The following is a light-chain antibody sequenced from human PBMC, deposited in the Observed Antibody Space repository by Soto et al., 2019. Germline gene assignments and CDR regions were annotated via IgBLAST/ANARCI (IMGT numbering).Light chain of an antibody. Sequence: SYELTQPPSVSVSPGQTARITCSGDALANLYTYWYQQKTGQAPVLMIYKDTERPSGIPERFSGSTSGTTVTLTISGVQAEDEADYYCQSADSRATVVFGGGTKLTVL. CDR2: KDT. CDR1: ALANLY. CDR3: QSADSRATVV. J-gene: IGLJ3*02. V-gene: IGLV3-25*01.